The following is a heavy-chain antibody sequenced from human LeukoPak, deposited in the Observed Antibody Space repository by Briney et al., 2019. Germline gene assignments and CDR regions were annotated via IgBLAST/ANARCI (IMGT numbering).Heavy chain of an antibody. D-gene: IGHD2-2*01. Sequence: GGSLRLSCAASGFTFSSYWMSWVRQAPGKGLEWVANIKQDGSEEYYVDSVKGRFTISRDNAKNSLYLQMNSLRAEDTAVYYCARRTYLVVPAAAEWYFDYWGQGTLVTVSS. CDR3: ARRTYLVVPAAAEWYFDY. CDR2: IKQDGSEE. CDR1: GFTFSSYW. J-gene: IGHJ4*02. V-gene: IGHV3-7*01.